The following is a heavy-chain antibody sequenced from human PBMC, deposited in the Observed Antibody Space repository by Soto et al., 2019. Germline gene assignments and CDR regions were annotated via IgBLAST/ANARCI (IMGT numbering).Heavy chain of an antibody. J-gene: IGHJ4*02. D-gene: IGHD4-4*01. CDR1: GGSISSGDYY. CDR2: IYYSGST. Sequence: SETLSLTCTVSGGSISSGDYYWSWIRQHPGKGLEWIGYIYYSGSTYYNPSLKSRVTISVDTSKNQFSLKLSSVTAADTAVYSCASAGSNYGGPLYYWGQGTLVTVPS. V-gene: IGHV4-31*03. CDR3: ASAGSNYGGPLYY.